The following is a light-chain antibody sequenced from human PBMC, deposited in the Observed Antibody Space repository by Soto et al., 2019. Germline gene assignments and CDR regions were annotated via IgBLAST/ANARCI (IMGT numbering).Light chain of an antibody. CDR3: QQYNSYRYT. Sequence: DIQMTQSPSTLSASVGDRVTITCRASQSISSWLAWYQQKPGKAAKLLIYDVSSLESGVPSMFSGSGSGTEFTLTISSLQPDDFATYYCQQYNSYRYTFGQGTKLEIK. J-gene: IGKJ2*01. CDR2: DVS. CDR1: QSISSW. V-gene: IGKV1-5*01.